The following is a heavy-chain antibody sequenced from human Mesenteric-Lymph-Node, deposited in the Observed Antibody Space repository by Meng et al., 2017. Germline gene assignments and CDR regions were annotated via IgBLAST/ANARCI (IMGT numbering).Heavy chain of an antibody. CDR2: ISGSGGST. D-gene: IGHD5-24*01. CDR1: GFTFSSYA. V-gene: IGHV3-23*04. CDR3: AKPLEMATISDY. Sequence: GRRVEEGGGLVLPGGSLRLSCAASGFTFSSYAMSWVRQAPGKGLEWVSAISGSGGSTYYADSVKGRFTISRDNSKNTLYLQMNSLRAEDTAVYYCAKPLEMATISDYWGQGTLVTVSS. J-gene: IGHJ4*02.